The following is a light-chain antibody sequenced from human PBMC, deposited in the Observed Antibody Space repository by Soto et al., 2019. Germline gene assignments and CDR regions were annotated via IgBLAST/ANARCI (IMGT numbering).Light chain of an antibody. V-gene: IGKV3-15*01. CDR3: QQYYNWPPVT. Sequence: EIVMTQSPATLSVSPGERVTLSCRASQSIGTNLAWYQQKPGQAPRLVIYGASTRPTGVPARFSGGGSGTDLTLTISGLQSEDFAVYHCQQYYNWPPVTFGQGTKLEIK. J-gene: IGKJ2*01. CDR2: GAS. CDR1: QSIGTN.